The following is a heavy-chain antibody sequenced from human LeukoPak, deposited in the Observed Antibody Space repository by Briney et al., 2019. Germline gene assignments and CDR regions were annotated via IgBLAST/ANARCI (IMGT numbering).Heavy chain of an antibody. Sequence: SETLSLTRTVSGGSISSSSYYWGWIRQPPGKGLEWIGSIYYSGSTYYNPSLKSRVTISVDTSKNQFSLKLSSVTAADTAVYYCAIAVAGTMEGDWFDPWGQGTLVTVSS. CDR2: IYYSGST. J-gene: IGHJ5*02. CDR1: GGSISSSSYY. CDR3: AIAVAGTMEGDWFDP. V-gene: IGHV4-39*01. D-gene: IGHD6-19*01.